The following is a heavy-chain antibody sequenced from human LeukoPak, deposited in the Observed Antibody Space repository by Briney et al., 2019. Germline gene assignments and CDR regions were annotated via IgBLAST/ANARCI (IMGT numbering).Heavy chain of an antibody. CDR1: GGSISSGSYY. D-gene: IGHD5-12*01. CDR2: IYYSGST. CDR3: ARSLGYDQYFQH. V-gene: IGHV4-39*07. J-gene: IGHJ1*01. Sequence: ASETLSLTCTVSGGSISSGSYYWSWIRQPAGKGLEWIGSIYYSGSTYYNPSLKSRVTISVDTSKNQFSLKLSSVTAADTAVYYCARSLGYDQYFQHWGQGTLVTVSS.